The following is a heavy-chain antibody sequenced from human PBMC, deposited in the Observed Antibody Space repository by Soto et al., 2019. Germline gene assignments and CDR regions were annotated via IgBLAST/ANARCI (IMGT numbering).Heavy chain of an antibody. J-gene: IGHJ4*02. Sequence: PGGSLRLSCAASGFTFSSYEMNWVRQAPGKGLEWVSYISSSGSTIYYADSVKGRFTISRDNAKNSLYLQMNSLRAEDTAVYYCARAQYYHASSGYSYYFDYWGQGTLVTVSS. D-gene: IGHD3-22*01. CDR2: ISSSGSTI. V-gene: IGHV3-48*03. CDR1: GFTFSSYE. CDR3: ARAQYYHASSGYSYYFDY.